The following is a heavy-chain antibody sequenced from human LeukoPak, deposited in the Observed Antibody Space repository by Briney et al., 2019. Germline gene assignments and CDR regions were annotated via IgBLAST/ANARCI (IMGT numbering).Heavy chain of an antibody. V-gene: IGHV3-21*01. D-gene: IGHD6-13*01. Sequence: GGSLRLSCAASGFTFSSYSMNWVRQAPGKGLEWVSFISSSRSYIYYADSVKGRFTISRDNAKNSLYLQMNSLRAEDTAVYYCARFVAAPYYFDYWGRGTLVTVSS. J-gene: IGHJ4*02. CDR3: ARFVAAPYYFDY. CDR1: GFTFSSYS. CDR2: ISSSRSYI.